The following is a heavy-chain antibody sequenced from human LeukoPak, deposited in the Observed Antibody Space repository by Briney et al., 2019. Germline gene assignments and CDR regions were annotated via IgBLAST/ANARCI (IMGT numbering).Heavy chain of an antibody. CDR1: GGSISSGGYS. J-gene: IGHJ4*02. D-gene: IGHD3-22*01. Sequence: SETLSLTCTVSGGSISSGGYSWSWIRQPPGKGLEWIGYIYYSGNTYYNPSLKSRVTISVDTSKNQFSLKLSSVTAADTAVYYCATTSYYYDSPDYWGQGTLVTVSS. V-gene: IGHV4-30-2*03. CDR2: IYYSGNT. CDR3: ATTSYYYDSPDY.